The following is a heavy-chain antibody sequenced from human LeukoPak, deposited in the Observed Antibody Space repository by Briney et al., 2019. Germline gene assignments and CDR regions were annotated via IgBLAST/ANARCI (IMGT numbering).Heavy chain of an antibody. Sequence: GGFVRLSCIASGFTFGDYAMSWVRQAPGKGLEWVGFIRSKTYGGATEYAASVKGRFTISRDDSKSIAYLQMNSLKTEDTAVYYCTREGRGYSYGWGQGTLVTVSS. D-gene: IGHD5-18*01. CDR2: IRSKTYGGAT. V-gene: IGHV3-49*04. CDR3: TREGRGYSYG. J-gene: IGHJ4*02. CDR1: GFTFGDYA.